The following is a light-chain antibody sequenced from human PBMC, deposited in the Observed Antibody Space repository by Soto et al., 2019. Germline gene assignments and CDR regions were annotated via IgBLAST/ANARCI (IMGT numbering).Light chain of an antibody. V-gene: IGKV1-12*01. J-gene: IGKJ3*01. CDR1: QDILSW. Sequence: DIQMTQSPSSVSASVGDTVTITCRASQDILSWLAWYQQKPGEAPRLLIYASSNLQSGVPSRFSGSRSGTDFTLTIRSPQPEDFATYYCQQANTFPITFGPGTRVYIK. CDR2: ASS. CDR3: QQANTFPIT.